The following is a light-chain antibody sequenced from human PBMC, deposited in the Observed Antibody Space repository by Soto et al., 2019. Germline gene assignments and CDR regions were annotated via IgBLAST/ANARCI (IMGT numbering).Light chain of an antibody. Sequence: EIVLTQSPGTLSLSPGERATLSCRASQSFSSNYLAWYQQKPGQAPRILIYGATTRATGIPDRFSGSESGTDFTLTISRLEPEDSAVYYCQQYSSVRTFGQGTKVEIK. CDR2: GAT. J-gene: IGKJ1*01. CDR1: QSFSSNY. CDR3: QQYSSVRT. V-gene: IGKV3-20*01.